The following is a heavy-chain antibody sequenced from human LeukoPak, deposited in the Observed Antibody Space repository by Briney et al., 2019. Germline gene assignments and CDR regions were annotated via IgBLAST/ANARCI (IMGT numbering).Heavy chain of an antibody. J-gene: IGHJ6*03. CDR1: GFTFSSYS. CDR2: ISSSSSYI. CDR3: ARELTGSGSYWKPKYYYMDV. V-gene: IGHV3-21*04. Sequence: GGSLRLSCAASGFTFSSYSMNWVRQAPGKGLEWVSSISSSSSYIYYADSVKGRFTISRDNGKNLLYLQMNSLRAEDTAVYYCARELTGSGSYWKPKYYYMDVWGKGTTVTISS. D-gene: IGHD1-26*01.